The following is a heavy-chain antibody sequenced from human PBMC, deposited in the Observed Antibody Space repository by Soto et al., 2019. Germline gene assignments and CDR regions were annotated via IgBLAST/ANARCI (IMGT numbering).Heavy chain of an antibody. CDR2: ISYDGSNK. CDR3: ARVKEGVVGATSFDY. V-gene: IGHV3-30-3*01. J-gene: IGHJ4*02. D-gene: IGHD1-26*01. CDR1: GFTFSTYA. Sequence: QVQLVESGGGVVQPGRSLRLSCAASGFTFSTYAMHWVRQAPGEGLEWVAGISYDGSNKYYADSVKGRFTISRDNSKNTLYVQMNSLRAEDTAVYYCARVKEGVVGATSFDYWGQGTLVTVSS.